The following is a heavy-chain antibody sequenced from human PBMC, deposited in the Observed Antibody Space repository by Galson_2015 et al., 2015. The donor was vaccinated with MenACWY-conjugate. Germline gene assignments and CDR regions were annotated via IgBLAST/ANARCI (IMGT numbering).Heavy chain of an antibody. CDR2: ISYDGSNK. J-gene: IGHJ6*02. V-gene: IGHV3-30*18. Sequence: SLRLSCAASGFTFSSYGMHWVRQAPGKGLEWVAVISYDGSNKYYADSVKGRFTISRDNSKNTLYLQMNSLRAEDTAVYYCAKDLAFNYYDGSGYYYGAYYYYGMDVWGQGTTVTVSS. CDR1: GFTFSSYG. D-gene: IGHD3-22*01. CDR3: AKDLAFNYYDGSGYYYGAYYYYGMDV.